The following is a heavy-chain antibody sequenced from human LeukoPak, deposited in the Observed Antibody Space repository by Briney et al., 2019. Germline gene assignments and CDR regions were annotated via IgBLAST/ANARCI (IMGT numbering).Heavy chain of an antibody. CDR2: IYYTGST. J-gene: IGHJ4*02. V-gene: IGHV4-59*08. CDR1: GGSISNYY. D-gene: IGHD3-10*01. CDR3: ARHVGTYFDY. Sequence: SGTLSLTCGVSGGSISNYYWSWIRQPPGKGLECVGYIYYTGSTNYNPSLKSRVTISIDTSTNQFSLKLSSLTAADTAVYYCARHVGTYFDYWGQGTLVTVSS.